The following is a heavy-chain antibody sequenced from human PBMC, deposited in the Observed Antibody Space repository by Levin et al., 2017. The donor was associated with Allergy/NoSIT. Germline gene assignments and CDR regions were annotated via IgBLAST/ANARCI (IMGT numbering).Heavy chain of an antibody. CDR2: IFSSGST. CDR3: ARGGVWWLPRDY. CDR1: GGSISNYY. V-gene: IGHV4-59*01. J-gene: IGHJ4*02. D-gene: IGHD2-15*01. Sequence: SETLSLTCTVSGGSISNYYWSWIRQPPGKGLEWIGYIFSSGSTNYNPSLESRVTISVDTSKNHFSLRLNSVTAADTAVYYCARGGVWWLPRDYWGQGILVTVSS.